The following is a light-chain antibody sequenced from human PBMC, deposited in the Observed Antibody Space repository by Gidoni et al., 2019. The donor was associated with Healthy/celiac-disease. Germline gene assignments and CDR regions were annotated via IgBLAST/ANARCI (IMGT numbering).Light chain of an antibody. Sequence: EIVLTQSPGTLSLSPGERATLSCRASQSVSSSYLAWYQQKPGQAPRLLIYGASSRATGITDRFSGSGYGTDFTLNISRLEPEDFAVYYCKQYGSSPGTFGPGTKVDIK. CDR3: KQYGSSPGT. CDR2: GAS. CDR1: QSVSSSY. V-gene: IGKV3-20*01. J-gene: IGKJ3*01.